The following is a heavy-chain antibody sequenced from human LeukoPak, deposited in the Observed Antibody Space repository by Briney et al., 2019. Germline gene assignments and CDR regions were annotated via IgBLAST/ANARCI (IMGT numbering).Heavy chain of an antibody. CDR2: INPSGGST. D-gene: IGHD3-9*01. Sequence: ASVKVSCKASGYTFTDYYMHWVRQAPGQGLEWMGIINPSGGSTSYAQKFQGRVTMTRDMSTSTVYMEVSSLRSEDTAVYYCARSVSLERITISLDYWGQGTLVTVSS. J-gene: IGHJ4*02. CDR3: ARSVSLERITISLDY. V-gene: IGHV1-46*01. CDR1: GYTFTDYY.